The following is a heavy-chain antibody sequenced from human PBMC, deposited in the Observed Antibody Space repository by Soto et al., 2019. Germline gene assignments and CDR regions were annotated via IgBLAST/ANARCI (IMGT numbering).Heavy chain of an antibody. D-gene: IGHD6-19*01. CDR3: AEGDSSCWYDAFDI. V-gene: IGHV3-30-3*01. CDR2: ISYDGSNK. Sequence: QVQLVESGGGVVQPGRSLRLSCAASGFTFSSYAMHWVRQAPGKGLEWVAVISYDGSNKYYADSVKGRFTISRDNSKNTLYLQMNSLRAEDTAVYYCAEGDSSCWYDAFDIWGKGTMVTVSS. CDR1: GFTFSSYA. J-gene: IGHJ3*02.